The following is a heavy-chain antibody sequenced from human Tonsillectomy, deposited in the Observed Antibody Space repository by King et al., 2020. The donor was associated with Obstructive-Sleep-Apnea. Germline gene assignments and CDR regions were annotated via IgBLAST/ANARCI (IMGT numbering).Heavy chain of an antibody. CDR1: GGSISSSSYY. D-gene: IGHD4-17*01. J-gene: IGHJ4*02. V-gene: IGHV4-39*07. CDR3: ARIGCDYGDYVTLDY. Sequence: QLQLQESGPGLVKPSETLSLTCTVSGGSISSSSYYWGWIRQPPGKGLEWIGSIYYSGSTYYNPSLKSRVTLSVYTSKNQFSLKLSSVTAADTAVYYCARIGCDYGDYVTLDYWGQGTLVTVSS. CDR2: IYYSGST.